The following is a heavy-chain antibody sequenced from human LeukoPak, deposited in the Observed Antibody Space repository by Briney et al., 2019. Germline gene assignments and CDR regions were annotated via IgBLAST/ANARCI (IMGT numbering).Heavy chain of an antibody. CDR1: GYTFTGHY. CDR3: ARGRVHSWSDAFDI. V-gene: IGHV1-2*02. J-gene: IGHJ3*02. Sequence: GASVKVSCKASGYTFTGHYMHWVRQAPGQGLEWMGWINSDSGGTKYAQKFQGSVIMTRVTSISTAYMELSRLKPDDTAVYYCARGRVHSWSDAFDIWGQGTTVTVSS. CDR2: INSDSGGT. D-gene: IGHD1-1*01.